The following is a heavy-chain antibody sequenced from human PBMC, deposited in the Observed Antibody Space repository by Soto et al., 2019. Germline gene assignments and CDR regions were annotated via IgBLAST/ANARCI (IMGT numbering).Heavy chain of an antibody. J-gene: IGHJ5*02. CDR3: ATHPIDAAAPPFDP. D-gene: IGHD6-13*01. CDR2: ISAYNGNT. CDR1: GYTFTSYG. Sequence: GASVKVSCKASGYTFTSYGISWVRQAPGQGLEWMGWISAYNGNTNYAQKLQGRVTMTTDTSTSTAYMELRSLRSDDTAVYYCATHPIDAAAPPFDPWGQGTLVTVSS. V-gene: IGHV1-18*01.